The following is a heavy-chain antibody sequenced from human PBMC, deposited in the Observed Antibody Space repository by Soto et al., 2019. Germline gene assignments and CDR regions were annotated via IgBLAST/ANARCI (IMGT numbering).Heavy chain of an antibody. CDR3: AKVSGFSGTVTTGSRDYFDY. V-gene: IGHV3-23*01. CDR2: ISGSGGYI. CDR1: GFTFSNYA. D-gene: IGHD4-17*01. J-gene: IGHJ4*02. Sequence: GGSLRLSCAASGFTFSNYAMSWVRQAPGKGLWLEWVSVISGSGGYIYYSDSVKGRFTISRDNSKNTVYLQMNILRVDDTAVYYCAKVSGFSGTVTTGSRDYFDYWGQGTLVTVSS.